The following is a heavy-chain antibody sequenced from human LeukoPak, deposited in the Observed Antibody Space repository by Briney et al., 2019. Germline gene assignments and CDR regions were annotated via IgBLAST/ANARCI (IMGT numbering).Heavy chain of an antibody. CDR1: GYTFTGYY. Sequence: ASVKVSCKASGYTFTGYYMHWVRQAPGQGLEWMGWINPNSGGTNYAQKFQGRVTMTRDTSISTAYMELSRLRSDDTAVYYCARVPGIAVAGTGEEYSQHWGQGTLVTVSS. D-gene: IGHD6-19*01. V-gene: IGHV1-2*02. CDR2: INPNSGGT. J-gene: IGHJ1*01. CDR3: ARVPGIAVAGTGEEYSQH.